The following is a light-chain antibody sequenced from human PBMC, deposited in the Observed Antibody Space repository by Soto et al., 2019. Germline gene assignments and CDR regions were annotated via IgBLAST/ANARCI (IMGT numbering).Light chain of an antibody. Sequence: DIQMTQSPSTLSASVGDRVTITCRASQSISTWLAWYQQEPGKAPKLLIHKASSLQSGVPSRFSGSGSGTDFTLTISSLHPDDFATYYCQQSYTMPYTFGQGTKLEIK. J-gene: IGKJ2*01. CDR3: QQSYTMPYT. CDR2: KAS. V-gene: IGKV1-5*03. CDR1: QSISTW.